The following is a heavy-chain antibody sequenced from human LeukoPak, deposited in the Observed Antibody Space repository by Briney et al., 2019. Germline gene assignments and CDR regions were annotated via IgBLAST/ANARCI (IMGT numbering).Heavy chain of an antibody. CDR3: VRGSTDWNGMDV. V-gene: IGHV3-74*01. Sequence: GGSLRLSCAASGFTFSNHYMHWVRQAPGKGLVSVSRIDPNGRYTSYADSVKGRFTISRDNAKNTLYLQMNTLGAEDTALYYCVRGSTDWNGMDVWGQGTTVTVSS. CDR2: IDPNGRYT. D-gene: IGHD6-19*01. CDR1: GFTFSNHY. J-gene: IGHJ6*02.